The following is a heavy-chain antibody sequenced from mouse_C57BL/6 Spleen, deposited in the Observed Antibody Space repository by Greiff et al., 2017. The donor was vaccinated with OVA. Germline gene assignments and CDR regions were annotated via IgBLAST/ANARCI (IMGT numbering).Heavy chain of an antibody. CDR2: INPSTGVT. Sequence: VQLKESGPELAKPGASVKISCKASGYSFTGYYMNWVKQSPEKSLEWIGEINPSTGVTTYNQKFKAKATLTVDKSSSTAYMQLKGLTSDDSAVYYCARRGYFDYWGQGTTLTVSS. CDR1: GYSFTGYY. V-gene: IGHV1-42*01. J-gene: IGHJ2*01. CDR3: ARRGYFDY.